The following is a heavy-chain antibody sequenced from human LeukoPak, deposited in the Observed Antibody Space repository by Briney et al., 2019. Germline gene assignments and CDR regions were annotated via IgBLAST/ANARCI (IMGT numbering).Heavy chain of an antibody. V-gene: IGHV1-46*01. CDR2: INPSGGST. J-gene: IGHJ6*03. D-gene: IGHD6-19*01. Sequence: ASVKVSCKASGYTFTSYYMHWVRQAPGQGLEWMGIINPSGGSTSYAQKFQGRVTMTRDMSTGTVYMELSSLRSEDTAVYYCARDQGYSSGWYPGRYYYYMDVWGKGTTVTVSS. CDR1: GYTFTSYY. CDR3: ARDQGYSSGWYPGRYYYYMDV.